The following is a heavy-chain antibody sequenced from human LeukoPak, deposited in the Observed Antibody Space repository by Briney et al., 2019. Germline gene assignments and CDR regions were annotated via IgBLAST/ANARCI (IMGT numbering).Heavy chain of an antibody. CDR2: IYTSGST. D-gene: IGHD3-22*01. CDR1: GGSISSGSYY. CDR3: ARDRKWLSTMGIDP. V-gene: IGHV4-61*02. J-gene: IGHJ5*02. Sequence: SQTLSLTCTVSGGSISSGSYYWSWIRQPAGKGLEWIVRIYTSGSTNYNPSLKSRVTISVDTSKNQFSLKLSSVTAADTAVYYCARDRKWLSTMGIDPWGQGTLVTVSS.